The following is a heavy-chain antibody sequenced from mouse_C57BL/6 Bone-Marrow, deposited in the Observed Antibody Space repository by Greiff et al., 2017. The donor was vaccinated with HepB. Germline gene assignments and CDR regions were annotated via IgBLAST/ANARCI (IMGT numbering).Heavy chain of an antibody. CDR2: ISDGGSYT. CDR1: GFTFSSYA. D-gene: IGHD1-1*01. V-gene: IGHV5-4*01. Sequence: EVMLVESGGGLVKPGGSLKLSCAASGFTFSSYAMSWVRQTPEKRLEWVATISDGGSYTYYPDNVKGRFTISRDNAKNNLYLQMRHLKSEDTAMYYCARDDYGSSYGYYAMDYWGQGTSVTVSS. J-gene: IGHJ4*01. CDR3: ARDDYGSSYGYYAMDY.